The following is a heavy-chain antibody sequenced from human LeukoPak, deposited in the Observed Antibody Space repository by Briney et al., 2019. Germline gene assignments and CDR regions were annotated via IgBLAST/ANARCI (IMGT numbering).Heavy chain of an antibody. CDR1: GYTFTSYG. D-gene: IGHD3-10*01. V-gene: IGHV1-18*01. CDR3: AREWDYYGSGSLHYYYMDV. J-gene: IGHJ6*03. CDR2: ISAYNGNT. Sequence: GASVKVSCKASGYTFTSYGISWVRQAPGQGLEWMGWISAYNGNTNYAQKLQGRVTMTTDTSTSTAYMELRGLRSDDTAVYYCAREWDYYGSGSLHYYYMDVWGKGTTVTVSS.